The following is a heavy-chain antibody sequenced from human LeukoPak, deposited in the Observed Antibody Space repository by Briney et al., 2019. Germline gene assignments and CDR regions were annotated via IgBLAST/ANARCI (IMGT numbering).Heavy chain of an antibody. CDR2: IYHSGST. CDR3: ARAIAVAGLASAGLNFDY. Sequence: KTSETLSLTCTVSGGSISSYYWSWIRQPPGKGLEWIGYIYHSGSTNYNPSLKSRVTISVDTSKNQFSLKLSSVTAADTAVYYCARAIAVAGLASAGLNFDYWGQGTLVTVSS. CDR1: GGSISSYY. J-gene: IGHJ4*02. D-gene: IGHD6-19*01. V-gene: IGHV4-59*01.